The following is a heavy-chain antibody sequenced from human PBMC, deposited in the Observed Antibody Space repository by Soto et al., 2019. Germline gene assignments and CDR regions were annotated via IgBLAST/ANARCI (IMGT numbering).Heavy chain of an antibody. Sequence: GESLKISCRTSGYKFTSSWIAWVRQMPGKGLEWMGIIFPSDSDTRYSPSFQGQVTISADRSTSTVFLQWASLKASDTAVYFCARKDKSGYFNWFDPWGQGTLVTVSS. V-gene: IGHV5-51*01. CDR1: GYKFTSSW. CDR2: IFPSDSDT. J-gene: IGHJ5*02. D-gene: IGHD3-22*01. CDR3: ARKDKSGYFNWFDP.